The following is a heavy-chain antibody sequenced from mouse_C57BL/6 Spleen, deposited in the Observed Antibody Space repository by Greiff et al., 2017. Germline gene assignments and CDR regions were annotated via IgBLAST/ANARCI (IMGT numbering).Heavy chain of an antibody. V-gene: IGHV1-81*01. CDR3: ARAGGNAWFAY. CDR1: GYTFTSYG. J-gene: IGHJ3*01. Sequence: QVQLQQSGAELARPGASVKLSCKASGYTFTSYGISWVKQRTGQGLEWIGEIYPRSGNTYYNEKFKGKATLTADKSSSTAYMELLSLTSEDSAVYFCARAGGNAWFAYWGQGTLVTVSA. CDR2: IYPRSGNT. D-gene: IGHD2-1*01.